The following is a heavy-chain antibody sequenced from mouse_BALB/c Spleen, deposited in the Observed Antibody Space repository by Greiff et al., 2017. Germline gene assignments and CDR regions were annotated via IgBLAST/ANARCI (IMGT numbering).Heavy chain of an antibody. Sequence: EVQRVESGPELVKPGASVKISCKTSGYTFTEYTMHWVKQSHGKSLEWIGGINPNNGGTSYNQKFKGKATLTVDKSSSTAYMELRSLTSEDSAVYYCTRKAARALYYYAMDYWGQGTSVTVSS. J-gene: IGHJ4*01. CDR1: GYTFTEYT. CDR3: TRKAARALYYYAMDY. D-gene: IGHD3-1*01. V-gene: IGHV1-18*01. CDR2: INPNNGGT.